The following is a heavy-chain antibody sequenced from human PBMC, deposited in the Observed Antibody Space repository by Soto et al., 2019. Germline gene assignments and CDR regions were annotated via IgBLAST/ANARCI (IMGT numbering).Heavy chain of an antibody. J-gene: IGHJ4*01. V-gene: IGHV1-24*01. CDR1: GYTLTELS. CDR3: ATPETIFGVVNTFDY. D-gene: IGHD3-3*01. Sequence: ASVKVSCKVSGYTLTELSMHWVRQAPGKGLEWMGGFDPEDGETIYAQKFQGRVTMTEDTSTDTAYMELSSLRSEDAAVYYCATPETIFGVVNTFDYWGHGTLVTVS. CDR2: FDPEDGET.